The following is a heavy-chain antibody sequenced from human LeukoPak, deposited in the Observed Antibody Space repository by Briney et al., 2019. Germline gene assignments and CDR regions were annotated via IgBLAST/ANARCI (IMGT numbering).Heavy chain of an antibody. Sequence: SVTLSLTCTVSGGSISSYYWSWIRQPAGKGLEWIGRIYTSGSTNYNPSLKSRVTMSVDTSKNRFSLNLSSVSAADTAVYYCARDAGDPFDYWGQGILVTVSS. CDR2: IYTSGST. CDR3: ARDAGDPFDY. J-gene: IGHJ4*02. D-gene: IGHD4-17*01. V-gene: IGHV4-4*07. CDR1: GGSISSYY.